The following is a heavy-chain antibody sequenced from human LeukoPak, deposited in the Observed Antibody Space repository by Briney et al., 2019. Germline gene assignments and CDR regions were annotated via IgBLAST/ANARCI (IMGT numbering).Heavy chain of an antibody. J-gene: IGHJ4*02. D-gene: IGHD3-16*01. CDR3: ARVQEHYANDY. CDR1: GFTFSDYG. Sequence: GGSLRLSCAASGFTFSDYGMHWVRQAPGKGLEWVAVIWYDGSYQYYADSVKGRFTISRDNSKNTLYLQMNSLRAEDTAVFYCARVQEHYANDYWGQGTLVTVSS. V-gene: IGHV3-33*01. CDR2: IWYDGSYQ.